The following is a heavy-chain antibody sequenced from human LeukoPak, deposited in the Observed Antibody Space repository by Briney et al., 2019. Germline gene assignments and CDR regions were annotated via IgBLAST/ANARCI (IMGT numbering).Heavy chain of an antibody. Sequence: GGSLRLSCAASGFTFSNYAMSWVRQAPGKGLEWVSGISGGGGSTYDADSVKGRFTISRDNSKNTLYLQMNSLRAEDTAAYYCAKDRTSGYVGSLQHWGQGTLVTVSS. CDR2: ISGGGGST. J-gene: IGHJ1*01. CDR3: AKDRTSGYVGSLQH. D-gene: IGHD3-22*01. CDR1: GFTFSNYA. V-gene: IGHV3-23*01.